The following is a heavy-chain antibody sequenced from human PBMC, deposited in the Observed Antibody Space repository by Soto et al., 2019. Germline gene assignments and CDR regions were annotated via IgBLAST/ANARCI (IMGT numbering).Heavy chain of an antibody. J-gene: IGHJ4*02. CDR2: IWYDGSKT. D-gene: IGHD5-12*01. CDR1: GFTFSNYG. V-gene: IGHV3-33*01. Sequence: GGSLRLSCAASGFTFSNYGMHWVRQAPGKGLEWVAVIWYDGSKTYYADSVKGRFTISRDDSKNTLFLQMNSLRAEDTAVYYCARDSGVVAPTFDYWGQGTRVTGSS. CDR3: ARDSGVVAPTFDY.